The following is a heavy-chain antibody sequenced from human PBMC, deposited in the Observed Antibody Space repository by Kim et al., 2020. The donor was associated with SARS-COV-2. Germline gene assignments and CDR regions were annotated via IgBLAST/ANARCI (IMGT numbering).Heavy chain of an antibody. CDR1: GYSFTSYW. V-gene: IGHV5-51*01. CDR2: IYPGDSDT. J-gene: IGHJ6*03. Sequence: GESLKISCKGSGYSFTSYWIGWVRQMPGKGLEWMGIIYPGDSDTRYSPSFQGQVTISADKSISTAYLQWSSLKASDTAMYYCARLYYGSGSYYYYYYMDVWCKGTTFTVSS. D-gene: IGHD3-10*01. CDR3: ARLYYGSGSYYYYYYMDV.